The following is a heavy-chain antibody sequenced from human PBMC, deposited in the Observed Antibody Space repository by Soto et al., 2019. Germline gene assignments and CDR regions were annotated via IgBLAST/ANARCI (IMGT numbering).Heavy chain of an antibody. V-gene: IGHV3-74*01. Sequence: EVQLVESGGGLVQPGGSLRLSCAASGLTFSSYWMHWVRQAPGKGLVWVSRINSDGSSTSYADSAKGRFTISRDNAKNTLYLQMNSLRDEDTAVYYCARGAAYSTLSDYWGQGTLVTVCS. CDR3: ARGAAYSTLSDY. CDR1: GLTFSSYW. CDR2: INSDGSST. D-gene: IGHD6-25*01. J-gene: IGHJ4*02.